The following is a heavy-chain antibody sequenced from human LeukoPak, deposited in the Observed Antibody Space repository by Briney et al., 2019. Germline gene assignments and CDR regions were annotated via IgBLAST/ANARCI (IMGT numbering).Heavy chain of an antibody. CDR3: AKEVHPYDSGTYYLDY. D-gene: IGHD3-10*01. J-gene: IGHJ4*02. Sequence: PGGSLRLSCVGSGFTFSSYGMHWVRQAAGKGLEWVAFIRHDGSNEYYADSVKGRFTVSRDDSKNTLFLQMNSLRVEEMAVYYCAKEVHPYDSGTYYLDYWGRGTLVTVSS. V-gene: IGHV3-30*02. CDR1: GFTFSSYG. CDR2: IRHDGSNE.